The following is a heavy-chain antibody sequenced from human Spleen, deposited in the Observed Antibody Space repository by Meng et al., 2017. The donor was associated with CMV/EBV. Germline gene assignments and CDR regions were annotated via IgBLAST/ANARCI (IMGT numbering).Heavy chain of an antibody. V-gene: IGHV4-4*02. D-gene: IGHD2-2*01. CDR3: ARGLGYCSSTSCPRYFDY. J-gene: IGHJ4*02. CDR1: GGSISSSNW. CDR2: INHSGST. Sequence: GSLRLSCAVSGGSISSSNWWSWVRQPPGKGLEWIGEINHSGSTNYNPSLKSRVTISVDTSKNQFSLKLSSVTAADTAVYYCARGLGYCSSTSCPRYFDYWGQGTLVTVSS.